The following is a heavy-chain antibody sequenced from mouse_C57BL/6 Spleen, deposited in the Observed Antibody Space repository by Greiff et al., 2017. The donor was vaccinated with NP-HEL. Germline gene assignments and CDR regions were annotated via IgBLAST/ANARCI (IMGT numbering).Heavy chain of an antibody. CDR3: DKIPLYDYDGRTMDD. CDR1: GFSLTSYG. Sequence: QVQLKESGPGLVQPSQSLSITCTVSGFSLTSYGVHWVRQSPGKGLEWLGVIWRGGSTDYNAAFMSRLSITKDNSKSQVFFKMNSLQADDTAIYYCDKIPLYDYDGRTMDDWGQGTSVTVSS. V-gene: IGHV2-5*01. J-gene: IGHJ4*01. CDR2: IWRGGST. D-gene: IGHD2-4*01.